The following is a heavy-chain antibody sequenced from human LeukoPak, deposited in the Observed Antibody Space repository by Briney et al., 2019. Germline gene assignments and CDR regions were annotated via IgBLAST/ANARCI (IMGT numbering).Heavy chain of an antibody. CDR2: INSDGSST. CDR3: ARGITARPPYYFDY. J-gene: IGHJ4*02. D-gene: IGHD3-10*01. V-gene: IGHV3-74*01. CDR1: GFTFSSYW. Sequence: GGSLRLSCAASGFTFSSYWMHWVRQAPGKGLVWVSRINSDGSSTSYADSVKGRFTISRDNAKNSVYLQMKSLRAEDTAVYYCARGITARPPYYFDYWGQGTLVTVSS.